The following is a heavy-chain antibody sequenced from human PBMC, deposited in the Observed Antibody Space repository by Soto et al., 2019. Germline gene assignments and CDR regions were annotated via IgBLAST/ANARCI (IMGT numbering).Heavy chain of an antibody. CDR1: GGSISSSNW. J-gene: IGHJ6*02. V-gene: IGHV4-4*02. CDR3: ASSGRITIFGVVPRYYGMDV. CDR2: IYHSGST. Sequence: LSLTCAVSGGSISSSNWWSWVRQPPGKGLEWIGEIYHSGSTNYNPSLKSRVTISVDKSKNQFSLKLSSVTAADTAVYYCASSGRITIFGVVPRYYGMDVWGQGTTVTVSS. D-gene: IGHD3-3*01.